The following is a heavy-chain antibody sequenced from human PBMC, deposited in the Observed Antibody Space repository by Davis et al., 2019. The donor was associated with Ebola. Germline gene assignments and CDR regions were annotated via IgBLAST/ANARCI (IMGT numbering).Heavy chain of an antibody. CDR1: GGSFSGYY. CDR2: INHSGST. Sequence: SETLSLTCAVYGGSFSGYYWSWIRQPPGKGLEWIGEINHSGSTNYNPSLKSRVTISVDTSKNQFSLKLSSVTAADTAVYYCARDRIEYYDFWSGSGYYYGMDVWGQGTTVTVSS. V-gene: IGHV4-34*01. J-gene: IGHJ6*02. D-gene: IGHD3-3*01. CDR3: ARDRIEYYDFWSGSGYYYGMDV.